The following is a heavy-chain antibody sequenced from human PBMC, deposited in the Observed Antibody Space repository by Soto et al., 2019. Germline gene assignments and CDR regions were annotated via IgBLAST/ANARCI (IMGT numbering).Heavy chain of an antibody. D-gene: IGHD3-22*01. J-gene: IGHJ4*02. CDR1: GGSFSGYY. V-gene: IGHV4-34*01. CDR2: INHSGST. CDR3: ARGGYYDSSGYYNFDY. Sequence: SETLSLTCAVYGGSFSGYYWSWIRQPPGKGLEWIGEINHSGSTNYNPSLKSRVTISVDTSKNQFSLKPSSVTAADTAVYYCARGGYYDSSGYYNFDYWGQGTLVTVSS.